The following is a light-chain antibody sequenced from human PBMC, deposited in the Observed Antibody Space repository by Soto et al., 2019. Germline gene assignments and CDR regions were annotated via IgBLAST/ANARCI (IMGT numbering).Light chain of an antibody. V-gene: IGLV2-14*01. CDR1: SGDVGHYNY. CDR3: TSYTTSSIWV. Sequence: QSALTQPAAVSGSPGQSITISCTGSSGDVGHYNYVSWYQQHPGKAPKLMIYEVSNRPSGVSNRFSGSKSGNTASLIISGLQAEDEADYYCTSYTTSSIWVCGGRTKLTVL. J-gene: IGLJ3*02. CDR2: EVS.